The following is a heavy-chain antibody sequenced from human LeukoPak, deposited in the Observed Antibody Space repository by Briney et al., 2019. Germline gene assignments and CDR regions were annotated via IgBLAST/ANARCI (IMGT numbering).Heavy chain of an antibody. Sequence: ASVKVSCKAFGYTVISYGFSWVRQAPGQGLEWMGWINAYNGNTNYAQNLQGRVTMTTDTSTSTAYMQLRSLRSDDTAVYYCARRQVTTLNFDYCGQGTLVTVSS. D-gene: IGHD1-1*01. CDR3: ARRQVTTLNFDY. J-gene: IGHJ4*02. V-gene: IGHV1-18*01. CDR1: GYTVISYG. CDR2: INAYNGNT.